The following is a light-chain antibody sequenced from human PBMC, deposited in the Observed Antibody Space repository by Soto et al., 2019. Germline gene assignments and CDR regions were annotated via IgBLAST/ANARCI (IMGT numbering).Light chain of an antibody. Sequence: QLVLTQPPSVSGAPGQRVTISCTGSRSNIGAGYDVHWYQQLPGTAPKLLIYGNSNRPSGVPDRFFGSKSGTSASLAITGLQAEDEADYYCQSYDSSLSGYVVFGGGTKLTVL. V-gene: IGLV1-40*01. CDR1: RSNIGAGYD. CDR2: GNS. J-gene: IGLJ2*01. CDR3: QSYDSSLSGYVV.